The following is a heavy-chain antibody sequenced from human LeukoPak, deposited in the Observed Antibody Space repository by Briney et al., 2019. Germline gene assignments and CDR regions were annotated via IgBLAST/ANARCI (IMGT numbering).Heavy chain of an antibody. Sequence: GGSLRLSCAGSGFTFTNAWMSWVRQAPGKGLEWVGLIKTKTDGGTTDYAAPVKGRFTISRDDSKNTLFLEMNSLETEDTAVYYCSTGRWFSYAFDYWGPGTLVTVSS. J-gene: IGHJ4*02. D-gene: IGHD5-18*01. CDR1: GFTFTNAW. V-gene: IGHV3-15*01. CDR2: IKTKTDGGTT. CDR3: STGRWFSYAFDY.